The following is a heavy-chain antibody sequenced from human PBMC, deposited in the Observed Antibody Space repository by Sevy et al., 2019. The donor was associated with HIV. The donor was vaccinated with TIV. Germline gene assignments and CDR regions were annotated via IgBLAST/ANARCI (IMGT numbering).Heavy chain of an antibody. J-gene: IGHJ4*02. Sequence: GGSLRLSCAASGFSLNSYWMSWVRQAPGKGLEWVAVISYDGSDKFYADSVKGRFTISRDNSKNTVYLQMNSLGPEDAAVYYCAKDLLGDYYDSSGVLDYWGQGTLVTVSS. V-gene: IGHV3-30*18. CDR3: AKDLLGDYYDSSGVLDY. CDR1: GFSLNSYW. CDR2: ISYDGSDK. D-gene: IGHD3-22*01.